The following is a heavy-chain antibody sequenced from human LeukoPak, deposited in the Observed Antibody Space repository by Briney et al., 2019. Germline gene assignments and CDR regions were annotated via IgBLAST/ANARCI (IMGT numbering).Heavy chain of an antibody. J-gene: IGHJ6*03. V-gene: IGHV3-7*01. D-gene: IGHD1-1*01. Sequence: GGSLRLSCAASGFTFSSYWMSWVRQAPGKGLEWVANIKQDGSEKYYVDSVKGRYTISRDNAKNSLYLQMNSLRAEDTAVYYCASEGRDYYYMDVWGKGTTVTVSS. CDR3: ASEGRDYYYMDV. CDR2: IKQDGSEK. CDR1: GFTFSSYW.